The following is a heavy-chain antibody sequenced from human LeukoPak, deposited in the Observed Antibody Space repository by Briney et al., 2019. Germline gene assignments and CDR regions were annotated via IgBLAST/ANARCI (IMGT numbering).Heavy chain of an antibody. CDR2: ISYDGSNK. CDR3: ARGYGSDY. V-gene: IGHV3-30*04. D-gene: IGHD1-26*01. CDR1: GFTFSSYA. J-gene: IGHJ4*02. Sequence: PGGSLRLSCAASGFTFSSYAMHWVRQAPGKGLEWVAVISYDGSNKYYADSVKGRFTISRDNSKNTLYLQMNSLRAEDTAVYYCARGYGSDYWGQGTLVTVSS.